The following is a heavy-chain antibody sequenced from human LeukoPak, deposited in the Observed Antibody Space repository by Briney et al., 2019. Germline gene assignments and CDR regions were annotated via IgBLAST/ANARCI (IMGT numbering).Heavy chain of an antibody. CDR1: GASINEYY. CDR3: TRVVNGGHFDY. V-gene: IGHV4-59*12. CDR2: VYQTGTS. D-gene: IGHD2-8*01. J-gene: IGHJ4*02. Sequence: PSETLSLTCSVSGASINEYYWTWIRQRPGKGREWIGYVYQTGTSGDHPSLKSRVAMSMDTSKNQVSLKLRSVIAADTAVYFCTRVVNGGHFDYWGQGALVTVSS.